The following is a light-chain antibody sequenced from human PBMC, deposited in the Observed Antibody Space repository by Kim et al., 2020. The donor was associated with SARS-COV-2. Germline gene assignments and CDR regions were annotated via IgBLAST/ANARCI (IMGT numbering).Light chain of an antibody. CDR1: NLGSKF. CDR2: QDN. CDR3: QAWDSSIVL. Sequence: VSPGQTASITCSGANLGSKFTFWYRQKSGQSPVLVIYQDNRRPSGIPERVSGSNSGTTATLTISGTQAIDEAVYYCQAWDSSIVLFGGGTQLTVL. V-gene: IGLV3-1*01. J-gene: IGLJ2*01.